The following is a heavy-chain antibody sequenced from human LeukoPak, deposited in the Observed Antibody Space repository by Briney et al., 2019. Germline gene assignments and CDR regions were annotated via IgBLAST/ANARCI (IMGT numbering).Heavy chain of an antibody. CDR1: GGTFSSYA. Sequence: SVKVSCKASGGTFSSYAISWVRQAPGQGLEWMGRIIPILGIANYAQKFQGRVTITADKSTSTAYMELSSLRSEDTAVYYCAKDGNSSIGTNNWFDPWGQGTLVTVSS. V-gene: IGHV1-69*04. CDR2: IIPILGIA. CDR3: AKDGNSSIGTNNWFDP. D-gene: IGHD4-23*01. J-gene: IGHJ5*02.